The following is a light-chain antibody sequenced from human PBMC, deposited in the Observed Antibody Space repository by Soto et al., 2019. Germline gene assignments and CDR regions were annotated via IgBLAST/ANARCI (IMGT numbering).Light chain of an antibody. Sequence: QSVLTQPPSASGTPGQRVTISCSGSSSNIGSNYVYWYQQLPGTAPKLLIYRNNQRPSGVPDRFSGSKSGTSASLAIIGLRSEDEADYYCAAWDDSLSVYVVFGGGTQLTVL. CDR1: SSNIGSNY. CDR2: RNN. J-gene: IGLJ2*01. V-gene: IGLV1-47*01. CDR3: AAWDDSLSVYVV.